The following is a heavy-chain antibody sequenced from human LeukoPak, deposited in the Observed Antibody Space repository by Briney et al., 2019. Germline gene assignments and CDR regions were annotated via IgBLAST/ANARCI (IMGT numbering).Heavy chain of an antibody. V-gene: IGHV3-23*01. CDR2: ISGNAGST. Sequence: QSGGSLRLSCAASGFTFSSYAMSWVRQAPGKGLEWVSAISGNAGSTYYADSVKGRFTISRDNSKNTLYLQMNSLRAEDTAVYYCAKGPNWNERGGAFDIWGQGTMVTVSS. CDR3: AKGPNWNERGGAFDI. D-gene: IGHD1-1*01. CDR1: GFTFSSYA. J-gene: IGHJ3*02.